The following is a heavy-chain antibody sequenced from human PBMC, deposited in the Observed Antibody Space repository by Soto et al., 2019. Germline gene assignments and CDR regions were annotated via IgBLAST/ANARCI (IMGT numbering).Heavy chain of an antibody. D-gene: IGHD6-19*01. J-gene: IGHJ6*02. V-gene: IGHV6-1*01. CDR1: GDSVSSNSAA. CDR2: TYYRSKWYN. Sequence: SETLSLTCAISGDSVSSNSAAWNWIRRSPSRGLEWLGRTYYRSKWYNDYAVSVKSRITINPDTSKNQFSLQLNSVTPEDTAVYYCARELGVAVAGTNYYYGMDVWGQGTTVTVSS. CDR3: ARELGVAVAGTNYYYGMDV.